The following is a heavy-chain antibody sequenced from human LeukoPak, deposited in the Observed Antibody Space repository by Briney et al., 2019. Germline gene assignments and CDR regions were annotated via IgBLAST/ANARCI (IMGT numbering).Heavy chain of an antibody. CDR3: TTDRGPEAFDI. CDR1: GFTFSNAW. CDR2: IKSKTDGGTT. D-gene: IGHD3-10*01. V-gene: IGHV3-15*01. J-gene: IGHJ3*02. Sequence: GGSLRLSCAASGFTFSNAWMSWVRQAPGKGLEWVGRIKSKTDGGTTDYAAPVKGRFTISRDDSRNTLYLQMNSLRTEDTAVYYCTTDRGPEAFDIWGQGTMVTVSS.